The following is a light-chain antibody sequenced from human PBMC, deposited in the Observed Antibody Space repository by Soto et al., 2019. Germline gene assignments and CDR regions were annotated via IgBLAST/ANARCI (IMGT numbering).Light chain of an antibody. CDR2: GNN. V-gene: IGLV1-40*01. Sequence: QSALTQPPSVSGAPGQRVTISCTGSRSNIGAGYDVNWYQQLPGTAPKLLMYGNNNRPSGVPDRFSGSKSGTSASLAITGLQAEDEADYYCQSYDSNYVVFGGGTKLTVL. CDR1: RSNIGAGYD. J-gene: IGLJ2*01. CDR3: QSYDSNYVV.